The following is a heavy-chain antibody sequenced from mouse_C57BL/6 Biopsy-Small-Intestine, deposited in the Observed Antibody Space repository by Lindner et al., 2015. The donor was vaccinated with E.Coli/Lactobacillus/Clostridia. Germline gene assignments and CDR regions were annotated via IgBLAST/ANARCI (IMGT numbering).Heavy chain of an antibody. D-gene: IGHD4-1*01. CDR1: GFTFSDFG. J-gene: IGHJ3*01. CDR3: ARDLTGTGFAY. CDR2: INSGSSTI. Sequence: VQLQESGGGLVKPGGSLKLSCAASGFTFSDFGMHWVRQAPEKGLEWVAFINSGSSTIYYADTVKGRSTISRDNARNTLFLQMTSLRSEDTAMYYCARDLTGTGFAYWGQGTLVTVSA. V-gene: IGHV5-17*01.